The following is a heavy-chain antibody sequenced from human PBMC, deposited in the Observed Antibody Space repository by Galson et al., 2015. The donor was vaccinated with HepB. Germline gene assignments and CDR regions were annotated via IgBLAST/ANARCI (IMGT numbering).Heavy chain of an antibody. V-gene: IGHV3-30*04. CDR1: GFTFSSYA. CDR2: ISYDGSNK. CDR3: ARGFLGASGYYYIDY. J-gene: IGHJ4*02. D-gene: IGHD3-22*01. Sequence: SLRLSCAASGFTFSSYAMHWVRQAPGKGLEWVAVISYDGSNKYYADSVKGRFTISRDNSKNTLYLQMNSLRAEDTAVYYCARGFLGASGYYYIDYWGQGTLVTVSS.